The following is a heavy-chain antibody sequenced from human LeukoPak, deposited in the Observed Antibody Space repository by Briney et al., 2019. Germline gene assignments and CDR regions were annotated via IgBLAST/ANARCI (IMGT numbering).Heavy chain of an antibody. D-gene: IGHD7-27*01. CDR1: GFTLSSYA. CDR3: AKGSNWGSDYYFDL. V-gene: IGHV3-23*01. Sequence: GGSLRLSCAASGFTLSSYAMSWARQAPGKGLQWVSAIRGGGDSTYYADSVQGRFTISRDNSKNTLDLQVNSLGVEDTAVYFCAKGSNWGSDYYFDLWGRGTQVTVSS. CDR2: IRGGGDST. J-gene: IGHJ2*01.